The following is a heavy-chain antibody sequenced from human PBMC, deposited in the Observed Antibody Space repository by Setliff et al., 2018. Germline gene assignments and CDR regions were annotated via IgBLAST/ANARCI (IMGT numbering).Heavy chain of an antibody. CDR2: INHSGST. Sequence: PSETLSLTCTVYGGSFSDYYWGWIRQPPGKGLEWIAEINHSGSTNYNPSLKSRVTISVDTSENQVSLKLSSMTAADTAVYYCARGRPPLVGDYWGQGTLVTVS. CDR1: GGSFSDYY. D-gene: IGHD2-2*01. J-gene: IGHJ4*02. V-gene: IGHV4-34*01. CDR3: ARGRPPLVGDY.